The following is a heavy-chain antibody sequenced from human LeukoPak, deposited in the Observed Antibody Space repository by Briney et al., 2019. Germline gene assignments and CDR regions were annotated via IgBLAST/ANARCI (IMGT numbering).Heavy chain of an antibody. J-gene: IGHJ4*02. Sequence: SETLSLTCTVSGGSISNYYWSWIRQPPGKGLEWIGYIYYSGSTNYNPSLKSRVTISVDPSMLQFSLKLSSVTAADTAVYYCARGRRRGFTYVTLDSWGQGTLVTVSS. D-gene: IGHD5-18*01. CDR3: ARGRRRGFTYVTLDS. CDR2: IYYSGST. CDR1: GGSISNYY. V-gene: IGHV4-59*01.